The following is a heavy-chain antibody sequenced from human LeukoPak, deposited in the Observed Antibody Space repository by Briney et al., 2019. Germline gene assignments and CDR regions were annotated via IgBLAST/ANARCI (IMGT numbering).Heavy chain of an antibody. V-gene: IGHV1-46*01. CDR1: GYTFSSFY. CDR2: INPSGGST. CDR3: ARDSGAFHM. Sequence: ASVKVSCKASGYTFSSFYMHWVRQAPGQGLEWMGIINPSGGSTSHAPKFQGRVTMTRDTSTSTVYVDLSSLRSEDAAVYYCARDSGAFHMWGQGRLVTVSS. J-gene: IGHJ3*02.